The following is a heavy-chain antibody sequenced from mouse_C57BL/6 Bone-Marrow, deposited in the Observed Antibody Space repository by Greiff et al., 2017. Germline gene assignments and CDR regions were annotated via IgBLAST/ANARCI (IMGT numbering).Heavy chain of an antibody. CDR1: GYTFTDYY. CDR3: ARYGYYLYYAMDY. V-gene: IGHV1-76*01. J-gene: IGHJ4*01. Sequence: VMLVESGAELVRPGASVKLSCKASGYTFTDYYINWVKQRPGQGLEWIARIYPGSGNTYYNEKFKGKATLTAEKSSSTAYMQLSSLTSEDSAVYFCARYGYYLYYAMDYWGQGTSVTVSS. CDR2: IYPGSGNT. D-gene: IGHD2-3*01.